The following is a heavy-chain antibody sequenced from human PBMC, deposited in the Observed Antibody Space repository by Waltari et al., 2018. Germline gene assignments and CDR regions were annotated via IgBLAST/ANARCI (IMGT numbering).Heavy chain of an antibody. CDR2: INHSGST. V-gene: IGHV4-34*01. J-gene: IGHJ6*02. CDR1: GGSFSGYY. Sequence: QVQLQQWGAGLLKPSETLSLTCAVYGGSFSGYYWSWIRQPPGKGLEWIGEINHSGSTNYNPSLKSRVTISVDTSKNQFSLKLSSVTAADTAVYYCARGTKSGMDVWGQGTTVTVSS. CDR3: ARGTKSGMDV.